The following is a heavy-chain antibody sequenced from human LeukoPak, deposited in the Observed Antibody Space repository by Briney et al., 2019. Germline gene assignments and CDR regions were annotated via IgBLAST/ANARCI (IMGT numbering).Heavy chain of an antibody. Sequence: QTGGSLRLSCAASGFTFSSYAMSWVRQAPGKGLEWVSSISGSDGTTYCADSVKGRFTISRDNSKYTLSLQMNSLRTEDTAVYYCAKVDNWKYGHHDFWGQGTLVTVSS. CDR1: GFTFSSYA. D-gene: IGHD1-1*01. V-gene: IGHV3-23*01. CDR2: ISGSDGTT. CDR3: AKVDNWKYGHHDF. J-gene: IGHJ4*02.